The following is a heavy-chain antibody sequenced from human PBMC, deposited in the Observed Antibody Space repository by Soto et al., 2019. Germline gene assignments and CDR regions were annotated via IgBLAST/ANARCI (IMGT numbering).Heavy chain of an antibody. V-gene: IGHV1-69*13. J-gene: IGHJ3*02. D-gene: IGHD3-22*01. Sequence: GASVKVSCKASGGTFSSYAISWVRQAPGQGLEWMGGIIPIFGTANYAQKFQGRVTITADESTSTAYMELSSLRSVDTAVYYCAREIGSMIVVVTYPFGAFDIWGQGTMVTVSS. CDR1: GGTFSSYA. CDR2: IIPIFGTA. CDR3: AREIGSMIVVVTYPFGAFDI.